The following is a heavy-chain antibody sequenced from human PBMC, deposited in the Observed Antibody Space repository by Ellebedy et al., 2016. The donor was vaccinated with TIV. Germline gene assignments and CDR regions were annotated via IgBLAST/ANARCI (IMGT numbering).Heavy chain of an antibody. CDR3: ARGVDYDFWSGYSHYWYFDL. CDR2: MNPNSGNT. J-gene: IGHJ2*01. V-gene: IGHV1-8*01. D-gene: IGHD3-3*01. CDR1: GYTFTSYD. Sequence: AASVKVSCKASGYTFTSYDINWVRQATGQGLEWMGWMNPNSGNTGYAQRFQGRVTMTRDTSTSTVYMELSSLRSEDTAVYYCARGVDYDFWSGYSHYWYFDLWGRGTLVTVSS.